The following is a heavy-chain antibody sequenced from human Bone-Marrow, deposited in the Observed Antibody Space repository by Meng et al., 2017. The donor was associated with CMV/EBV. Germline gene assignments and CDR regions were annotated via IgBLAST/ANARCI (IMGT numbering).Heavy chain of an antibody. D-gene: IGHD3-3*01. CDR1: GGSFSGYY. J-gene: IGHJ5*02. CDR3: ARGGSVTIFGVAARTGWVDP. V-gene: IGHV4-34*01. Sequence: SETLSRTCAVYGGSFSGYYWSWIRQPPGKGLEWIGEINHSGSTNYNPSLNSRVTISVDTSKNQFSLKLSSVPAADTAVYYCARGGSVTIFGVAARTGWVDPWGQGTLVTVSS. CDR2: INHSGST.